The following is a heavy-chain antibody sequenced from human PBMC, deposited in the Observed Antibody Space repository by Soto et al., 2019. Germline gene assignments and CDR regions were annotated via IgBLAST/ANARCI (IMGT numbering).Heavy chain of an antibody. V-gene: IGHV1-18*01. CDR2: VSSYNGNT. CDR1: GYTFTDHG. D-gene: IGHD3-16*01. Sequence: GPEVKKPGASVTVSCKTSGYTFTDHGIDWVRQAPGQGLEWVGWVSSYNGNTNYAYNLKDRVIMTTDASTSTAYMELRVLRSDDTAVSDCSREVEGSYAPADFWGQGTPVTVAS. J-gene: IGHJ4*02. CDR3: SREVEGSYAPADF.